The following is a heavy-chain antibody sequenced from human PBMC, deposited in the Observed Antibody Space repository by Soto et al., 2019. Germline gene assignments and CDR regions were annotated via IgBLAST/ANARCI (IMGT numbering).Heavy chain of an antibody. V-gene: IGHV3-21*01. CDR1: GFTFSSYS. CDR2: ISSSSSYI. D-gene: IGHD3-22*01. CDR3: ARIGCGYYPCSDY. Sequence: PGGSLRLSCAASGFTFSSYSMNWVRQAPGKGLEWVSSISSSSSYIYYADSVKGRFTISRDNAKNSLYLQMNSLRAEDTAVYYCARIGCGYYPCSDYWGQGTLVTVSS. J-gene: IGHJ4*02.